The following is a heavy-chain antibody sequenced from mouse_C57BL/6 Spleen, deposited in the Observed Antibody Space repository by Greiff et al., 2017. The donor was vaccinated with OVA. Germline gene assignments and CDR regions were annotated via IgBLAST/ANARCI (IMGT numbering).Heavy chain of an antibody. CDR3: TRKSWDY. CDR2: IDTENGDT. V-gene: IGHV14-4*01. CDR1: GFNIKDDY. Sequence: EVQLQQSGAELVRPGASVKLSCTASGFNIKDDYMHWVKPRPDQGLEWIGWIDTENGDTEYASKFQGKATITADTSANTAYLQLSSLTSEDTAVDYCTRKSWDYWGQGTTLTVSS. J-gene: IGHJ2*01.